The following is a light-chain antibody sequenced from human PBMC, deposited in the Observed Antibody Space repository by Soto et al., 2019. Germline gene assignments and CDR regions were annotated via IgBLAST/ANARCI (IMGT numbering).Light chain of an antibody. Sequence: QSALTQPASVSGSPGQSITISCTGTGSDVGGYDYVSWYQHHPGKAPKVMIYEVTNRPSGVSNRFSGSKSDNTASLTISGLLAEDEADYYCSSYTSSSTYVFGTGTKLTVL. J-gene: IGLJ1*01. CDR1: GSDVGGYDY. V-gene: IGLV2-14*01. CDR2: EVT. CDR3: SSYTSSSTYV.